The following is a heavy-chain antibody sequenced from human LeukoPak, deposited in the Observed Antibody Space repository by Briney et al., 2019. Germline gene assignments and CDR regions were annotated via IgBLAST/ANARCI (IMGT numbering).Heavy chain of an antibody. CDR1: GFTVSSNY. CDR2: ISGGSNT. V-gene: IGHV3-53*01. Sequence: GGSLRLSCAASGFTVSSNYMSWVRRAPGKGLEWVSVISGGSNTYYADSVKGWFTISRDNSKNTLYLQMNSLRAEDTAVYYCAKAPSGSYVPFEFWGQGTLVTVSS. D-gene: IGHD1-26*01. CDR3: AKAPSGSYVPFEF. J-gene: IGHJ4*02.